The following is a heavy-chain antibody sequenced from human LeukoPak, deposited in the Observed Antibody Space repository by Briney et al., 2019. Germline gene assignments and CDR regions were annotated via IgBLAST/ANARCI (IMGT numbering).Heavy chain of an antibody. Sequence: PGGSLRLSCAASGFTFSSYAMHWVRQAPGKGLEWVAVISYDGSNKYYADSVKGRFTISRDNSKNTLYLQMNSLRAEDAAVYYCARDRDWRGYYYYYMDVWGKGTTVTVSS. J-gene: IGHJ6*03. V-gene: IGHV3-30*01. CDR3: ARDRDWRGYYYYYMDV. CDR1: GFTFSSYA. CDR2: ISYDGSNK. D-gene: IGHD3-3*01.